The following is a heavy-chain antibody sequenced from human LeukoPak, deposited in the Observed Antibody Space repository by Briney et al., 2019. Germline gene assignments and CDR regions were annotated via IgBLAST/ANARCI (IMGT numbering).Heavy chain of an antibody. J-gene: IGHJ2*01. D-gene: IGHD6-13*01. Sequence: PSETLSLTCTVSGGSFSSYYWSWIRQPAGKGLEWIGRIYTSGSTNYNPSLKSRVTMSVDTSKNQFSLKLSSVTAADTAVYYCAGSIAAAGPFDLWGRGTLVTVSS. V-gene: IGHV4-4*07. CDR3: AGSIAAAGPFDL. CDR2: IYTSGST. CDR1: GGSFSSYY.